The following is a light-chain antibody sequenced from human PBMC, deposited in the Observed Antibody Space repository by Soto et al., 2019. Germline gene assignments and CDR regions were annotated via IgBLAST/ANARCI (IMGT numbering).Light chain of an antibody. J-gene: IGKJ1*01. V-gene: IGKV3-20*01. CDR1: ESDSSSY. Sequence: EIVLTQSPGTLSLSPGERATLSCRASESDSSSYLAWYQQKGGQAPRLLIYGASSRATGIPDRFSGSGSGTDFTLTISRLEPEDFAVYYCQQYGSSPQTFGQGTKVEIK. CDR3: QQYGSSPQT. CDR2: GAS.